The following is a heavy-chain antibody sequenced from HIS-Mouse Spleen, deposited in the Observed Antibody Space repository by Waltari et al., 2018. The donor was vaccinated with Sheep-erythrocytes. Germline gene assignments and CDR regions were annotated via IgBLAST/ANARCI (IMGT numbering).Heavy chain of an antibody. J-gene: IGHJ4*02. V-gene: IGHV4-39*07. D-gene: IGHD3-3*01. CDR2: IYYSGTT. Sequence: QLQLQESGPGLVKPSETLSLTCTVSGGSISSSSDYWGWIRQPPGKGLEWIGGIYYSGTTSDTPSLKGRVTISVDPSKNQFSLKLSSVTAADTAVYYCARDEGTYYDFWSGYPPSYYFDYWGQGTLVTVSS. CDR1: GGSISSSSDY. CDR3: ARDEGTYYDFWSGYPPSYYFDY.